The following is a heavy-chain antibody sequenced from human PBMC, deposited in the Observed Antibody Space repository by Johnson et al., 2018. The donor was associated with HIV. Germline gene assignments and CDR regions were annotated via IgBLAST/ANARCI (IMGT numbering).Heavy chain of an antibody. Sequence: QVQLVESGGGVVQPGRSLRLSCAASGFTFSDYVMHWVRQAPGKGLEWVAVISHDGRNEYYTESVGGRFTISRDNSKNTLYLQMKSLRVEKTAMYYCARGTSLEWVSGDGFDMWGQGTMVTVSS. CDR3: ARGTSLEWVSGDGFDM. V-gene: IGHV3-30*03. J-gene: IGHJ3*02. CDR2: ISHDGRNE. D-gene: IGHD3-3*01. CDR1: GFTFSDYV.